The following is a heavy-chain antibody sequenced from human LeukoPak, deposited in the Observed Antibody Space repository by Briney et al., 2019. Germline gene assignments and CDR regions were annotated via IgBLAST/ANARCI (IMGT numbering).Heavy chain of an antibody. CDR1: GFTFNSKW. CDR2: INQDGSAQ. Sequence: GGSLRLSCAASGFTFNSKWMTWVRQAPGKGLEWVANINQDGSAQYYVDSVKGRFTISRDNAKSSLYLEMSGLRVEDTAVYYCADPPSEYWGQGTLVAVSS. J-gene: IGHJ4*02. CDR3: ADPPSEY. V-gene: IGHV3-7*01.